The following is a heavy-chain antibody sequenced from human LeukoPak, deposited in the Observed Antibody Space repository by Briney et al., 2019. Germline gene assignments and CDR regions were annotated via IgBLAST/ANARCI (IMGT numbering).Heavy chain of an antibody. CDR1: GFTFSSYW. V-gene: IGHV3-15*01. CDR3: TTDSMITFGGVIANTEYFDY. Sequence: GGSLRLSCAASGFTFSSYWMSWVRQAPGKGLEWVGRIKSKTDGGTTDYAAPVKGRFTISRDDSKNTLYLQMNSLKTEDTAVYYCTTDSMITFGGVIANTEYFDYWGQGTLVTVSS. J-gene: IGHJ4*02. D-gene: IGHD3-16*02. CDR2: IKSKTDGGTT.